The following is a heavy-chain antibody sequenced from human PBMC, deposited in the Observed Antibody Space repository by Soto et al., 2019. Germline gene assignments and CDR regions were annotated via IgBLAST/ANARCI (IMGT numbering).Heavy chain of an antibody. CDR3: AHRQGVIVATSVYYYYGMDV. V-gene: IGHV2-5*01. CDR2: IYWNDDK. D-gene: IGHD5-12*01. CDR1: GFSRSTSGVG. J-gene: IGHJ6*02. Sequence: SGPALVNPTQTLTLTCTFSGFSRSTSGVGVGWIRQPPGKALEWLALIYWNDDKRYSPSLKSRLTIAKDTSKNQVVLTMTNMDPVDTATYYCAHRQGVIVATSVYYYYGMDVWGQGTTVTVSS.